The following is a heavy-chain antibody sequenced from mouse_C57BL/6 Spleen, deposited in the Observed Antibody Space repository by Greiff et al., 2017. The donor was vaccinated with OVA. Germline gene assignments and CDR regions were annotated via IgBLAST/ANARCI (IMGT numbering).Heavy chain of an antibody. V-gene: IGHV1-69*01. J-gene: IGHJ1*03. CDR3: ATLYYGSSHWYFDV. CDR2: IDPSDSYT. CDR1: GYTFTSYW. D-gene: IGHD1-1*01. Sequence: VQLQQSGAELVMPGASVKLSCKASGYTFTSYWMHWVKQRPGQGLEWIGEIDPSDSYTNYNQKFKGKSTLTVDKSSSTAYMQLSSLTSEDSAVYYCATLYYGSSHWYFDVWGTGTTVTVSS.